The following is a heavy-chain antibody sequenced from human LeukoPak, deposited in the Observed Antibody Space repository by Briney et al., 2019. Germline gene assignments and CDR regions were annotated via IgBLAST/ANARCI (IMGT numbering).Heavy chain of an antibody. J-gene: IGHJ3*02. D-gene: IGHD3-22*01. CDR1: GFGFTFSTSV. V-gene: IGHV3-30-3*01. Sequence: GGSLRLSCAASGFGFTFSTSVIHWVRQAPGKGLEWVAAISHDGNGKYYAESVKGRFTISRDNSKNTVYVEMSSLRVEDTAVYFCTREGESSGYAGAFDIWGHGTMVTVS. CDR3: TREGESSGYAGAFDI. CDR2: ISHDGNGK.